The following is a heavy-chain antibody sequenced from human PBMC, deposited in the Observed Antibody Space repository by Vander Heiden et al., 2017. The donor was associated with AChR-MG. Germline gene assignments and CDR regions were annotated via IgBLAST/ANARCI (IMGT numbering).Heavy chain of an antibody. D-gene: IGHD1-26*01. CDR2: ISGSGGST. Sequence: EVQLLESGGDLIHPGGCLRLACAASGCTFSSDALSWVRQAPGKGLEWVSTISGSGGSTYYADSVKGRFTSSRDNSRNTLHLQMNTLRAEDTALYYCARDPGGSYDYWGQGTLVTVSS. CDR3: ARDPGGSYDY. J-gene: IGHJ4*02. V-gene: IGHV3-23*01. CDR1: GCTFSSDA.